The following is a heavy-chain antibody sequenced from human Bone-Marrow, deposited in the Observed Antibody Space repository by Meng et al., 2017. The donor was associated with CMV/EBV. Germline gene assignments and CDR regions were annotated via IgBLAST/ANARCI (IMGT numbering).Heavy chain of an antibody. CDR2: LYYSGST. Sequence: SETLSLTCTVSAGSTSSYYWSWIRQPQGNGLEWIGYLYYSGSTNYNPSLKSRVTISVDTSKNQFSLKLPSVTAADKAVYYCARALFDYDSRGYYSCYFDYWGQGTLVTVSS. CDR3: ARALFDYDSRGYYSCYFDY. V-gene: IGHV4-59*01. J-gene: IGHJ4*02. CDR1: AGSTSSYY. D-gene: IGHD3-22*01.